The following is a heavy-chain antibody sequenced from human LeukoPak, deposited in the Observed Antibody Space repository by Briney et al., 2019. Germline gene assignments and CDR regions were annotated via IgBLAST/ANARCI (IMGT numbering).Heavy chain of an antibody. D-gene: IGHD2-15*01. Sequence: SETLSLTCTVSGVSISTSTHYWAWIRQPPGKGLEWIGSMFYRGSTYYNASLKSRVTLSVDTSRNQFSLKLSSVTPSDTAMYYCVRQGGWGGAASLIEFWGQGTLVTVSA. J-gene: IGHJ4*02. CDR3: VRQGGWGGAASLIEF. CDR1: GVSISTSTHY. V-gene: IGHV4-39*01. CDR2: MFYRGST.